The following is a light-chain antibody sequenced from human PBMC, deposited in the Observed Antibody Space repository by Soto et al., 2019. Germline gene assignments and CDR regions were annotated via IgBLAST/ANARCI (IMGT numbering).Light chain of an antibody. CDR2: KAS. CDR3: QQYNSYPYT. V-gene: IGKV1-5*03. Sequence: DIQMTQSPSTLSASVGDRVAITCRASQSIDGWLAWYQQKPGKAPNLLIYKASSLQSGVPSRFSGSGSGTEFTLTISSLQPDDFATYSCQQYNSYPYTFGQGTKLEI. CDR1: QSIDGW. J-gene: IGKJ2*01.